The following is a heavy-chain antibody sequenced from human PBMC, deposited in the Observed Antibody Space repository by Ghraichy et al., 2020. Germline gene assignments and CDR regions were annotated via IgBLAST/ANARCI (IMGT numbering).Heavy chain of an antibody. D-gene: IGHD1-26*01. CDR1: GFSFSSYW. Sequence: GALRLSCEASGFSFSSYWMSWVRQAPGKGLEWVANIKPDGTEKYYVDSVKGRFTVSRDNAKNSLFLQMNSLRAEDTAVYYCARWYSASDYWGQGTLVTVSS. V-gene: IGHV3-7*01. J-gene: IGHJ4*02. CDR2: IKPDGTEK. CDR3: ARWYSASDY.